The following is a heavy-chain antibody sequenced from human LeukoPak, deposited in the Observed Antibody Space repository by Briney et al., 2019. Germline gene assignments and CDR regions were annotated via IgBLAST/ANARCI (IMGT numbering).Heavy chain of an antibody. CDR1: GGSISSYY. Sequence: SETLSLTCTVSGGSISSYYWSWIRQPPGKGLEWIGYIYYSGSTNYNPSLKSRVTISVDTSKNQFSLKLSSVTAADTAVYYCARGGTAARSNWFDPWGQGTLVTVSS. D-gene: IGHD6-6*01. CDR2: IYYSGST. V-gene: IGHV4-59*01. CDR3: ARGGTAARSNWFDP. J-gene: IGHJ5*02.